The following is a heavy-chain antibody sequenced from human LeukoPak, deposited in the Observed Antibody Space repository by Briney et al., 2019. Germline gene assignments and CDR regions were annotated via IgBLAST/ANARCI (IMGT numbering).Heavy chain of an antibody. D-gene: IGHD3-10*01. CDR2: IYDSQIS. J-gene: IGHJ6*02. CDR1: GGSISAYD. CDR3: ARHSLVFYGSGSYFLNSMDV. Sequence: PSETLFLTCTVSGGSISAYDWSWIRQPPGKGLERIGNIYDSQISSYNPSLKSRVTISLDTSQNQLSLDLSSVTAADTAVYYCARHSLVFYGSGSYFLNSMDVWGQGTTVTVSS. V-gene: IGHV4-59*08.